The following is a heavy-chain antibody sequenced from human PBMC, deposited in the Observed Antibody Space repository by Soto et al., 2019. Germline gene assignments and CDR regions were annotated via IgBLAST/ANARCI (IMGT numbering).Heavy chain of an antibody. CDR3: AKDGAVTAFDY. D-gene: IGHD2-21*02. CDR1: GFTFSRYG. CDR2: ISYDGSNK. V-gene: IGHV3-30*18. Sequence: QVQLVESGGGVVQPGRSLRLSCAASGFTFSRYGMHWVRQAPGKGLAWAAVISYDGSNKYYADSVKGRFTISRDNCKNALYLQMNSMRAEDKAVYYCAKDGAVTAFDYWGQGSLVTVSS. J-gene: IGHJ4*02.